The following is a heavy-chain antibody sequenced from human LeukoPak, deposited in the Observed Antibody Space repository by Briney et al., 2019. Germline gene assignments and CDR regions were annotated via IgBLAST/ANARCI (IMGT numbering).Heavy chain of an antibody. J-gene: IGHJ6*02. CDR1: GCTVSSNY. D-gene: IGHD6-13*01. V-gene: IGHV3-53*01. CDR3: ASTSSSWPCYYYGMDV. CDR2: IYSGGST. Sequence: GGSLRLSCAASGCTVSSNYMSWVRQAPGKGLEWFSVIYSGGSTYYADSVKGRFTISRDNSKNTLYIQMNSLRAEDTAVYYCASTSSSWPCYYYGMDVWGQRTTVTVSS.